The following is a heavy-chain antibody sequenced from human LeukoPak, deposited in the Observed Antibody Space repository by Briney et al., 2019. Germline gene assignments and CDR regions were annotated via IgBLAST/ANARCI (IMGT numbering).Heavy chain of an antibody. J-gene: IGHJ3*02. CDR1: GFTFSSYG. CDR3: AKESPESGYSGSLTWGLVAFDI. D-gene: IGHD5-12*01. Sequence: GGSLRLSCAASGFTFSSYGMHWVRQAPGKGLEWVAVISYDGSNKYYADSVKGRFTISRDNSKNTLYLQMNSLRAEDTAVYYCAKESPESGYSGSLTWGLVAFDIWGQGTMVTVSS. CDR2: ISYDGSNK. V-gene: IGHV3-30*18.